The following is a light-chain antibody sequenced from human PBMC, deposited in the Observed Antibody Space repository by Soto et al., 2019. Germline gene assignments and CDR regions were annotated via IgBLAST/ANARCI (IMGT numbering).Light chain of an antibody. CDR2: VAS. CDR3: QQYSTSPLT. CDR1: QSVSSSY. J-gene: IGKJ4*01. V-gene: IGKV3-20*01. Sequence: EIVLTQSPGTLSLSPGERATLSCRASQSVSSSYLAWYQQKPGQAPRLLIYVASSRATGIPARFSGSGSGTDFTLTISRLEPEDFAVYYCQQYSTSPLTFGRGTKVDIK.